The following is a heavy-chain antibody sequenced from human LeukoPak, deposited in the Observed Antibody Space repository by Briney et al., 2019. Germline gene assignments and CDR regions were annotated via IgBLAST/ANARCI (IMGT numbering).Heavy chain of an antibody. D-gene: IGHD2-15*01. Sequence: GGSLRLSCAASGFTFSNAWMSWVRQAPGKGLEWVGRIRSKTDGGTTDYAAPVKGRFTISRDDSKNMLYLEMNSLRTEDTAVYYCTTDRVVVVAATRLDYWGQGTLVTVSS. CDR3: TTDRVVVVAATRLDY. J-gene: IGHJ4*02. CDR1: GFTFSNAW. CDR2: IRSKTDGGTT. V-gene: IGHV3-15*01.